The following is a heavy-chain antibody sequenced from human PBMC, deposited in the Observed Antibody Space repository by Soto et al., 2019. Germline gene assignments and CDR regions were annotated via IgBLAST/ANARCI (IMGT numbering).Heavy chain of an antibody. CDR3: VKGEATVVTRVREH. D-gene: IGHD4-4*01. Sequence: VQLIESRGGVVQPGRSLRLSCEASGFTLRNYAMHWVRQAPGKGLEWVAAISYDGGNEYYVDSVKGRFTISKDNSKSTLYLQMNSLRPEDTAVYYCVKGEATVVTRVREHWCQGTRVIVSS. CDR1: GFTLRNYA. CDR2: ISYDGGNE. V-gene: IGHV3-30*18. J-gene: IGHJ4*02.